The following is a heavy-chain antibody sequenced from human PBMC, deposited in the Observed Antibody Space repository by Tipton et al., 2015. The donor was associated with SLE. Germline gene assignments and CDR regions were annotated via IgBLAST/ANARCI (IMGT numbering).Heavy chain of an antibody. D-gene: IGHD3-3*01. CDR1: GGSISSHY. CDR3: ASPFSRDY. Sequence: TLSLTCTVSGGSISSHYWSWIRQPPGKGLEWIGSIYYSGSTYYNPSLKSRVTISVDTSKNQFSLKLSSVIAADTAVYYCASPFSRDYWGQGTLVTVSS. J-gene: IGHJ4*02. V-gene: IGHV4-59*05. CDR2: IYYSGST.